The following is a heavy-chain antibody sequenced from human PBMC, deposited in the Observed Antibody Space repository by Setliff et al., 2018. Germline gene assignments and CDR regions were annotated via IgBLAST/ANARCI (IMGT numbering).Heavy chain of an antibody. D-gene: IGHD2-15*01. CDR1: GGSISSYY. CDR3: ARGLNSDSWTFAY. Sequence: PSETLSLTCTVSGGSISSYYWSWIRQPPGKGLEWIGYIYSSGRTNYNPSLKSRVTLSVDTSNNQFSLNLNSVTAADTAIYYCARGLNSDSWTFAYWGQGSLVTVSS. CDR2: IYSSGRT. V-gene: IGHV4-4*08. J-gene: IGHJ4*02.